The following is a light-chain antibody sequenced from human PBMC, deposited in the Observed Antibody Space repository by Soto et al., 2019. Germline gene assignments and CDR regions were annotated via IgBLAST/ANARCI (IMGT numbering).Light chain of an antibody. J-gene: IGLJ3*02. CDR2: EVS. Sequence: QSALTQPASVSASPGQSIAISCTGTSSDVGGFNYVSWYQQHPGKAPKLVIYEVSSRPPGVSDRFSGSKSGNTAFLIISGLQAEDEADYYCKSYTTTSTWVFGGGTKVTVL. CDR1: SSDVGGFNY. V-gene: IGLV2-14*01. CDR3: KSYTTTSTWV.